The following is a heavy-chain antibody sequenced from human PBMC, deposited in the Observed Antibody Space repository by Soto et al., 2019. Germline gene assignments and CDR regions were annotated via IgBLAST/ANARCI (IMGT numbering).Heavy chain of an antibody. Sequence: QVQMQESGPGLVKPSGTLSLTCTVSGDSMTRSVWWTWVRQPPGKGLEWIGEVFHTGNTNYNPSLKSRVTMSVDKSTNEFSLKVTSLTAANTAIYYCARKAWVRFDYWGQGALVTVSS. CDR2: VFHTGNT. CDR3: ARKAWVRFDY. CDR1: GDSMTRSVW. D-gene: IGHD7-27*01. V-gene: IGHV4-4*02. J-gene: IGHJ4*02.